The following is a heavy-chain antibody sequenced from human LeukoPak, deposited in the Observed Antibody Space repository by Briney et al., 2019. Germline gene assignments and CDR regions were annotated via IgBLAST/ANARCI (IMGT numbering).Heavy chain of an antibody. J-gene: IGHJ4*02. CDR1: GYTFTSYG. CDR3: ARDIPPPVAGTSPYYFDY. Sequence: ASVKVSCKASGYTFTSYGISWVRQAPGKGLEWMGWISAYNGNTNYAQKLQGRVTMTTDTSTSTAYMELRSLRSDDTAVYYCARDIPPPVAGTSPYYFDYWGQGTLVTVSS. V-gene: IGHV1-18*01. CDR2: ISAYNGNT. D-gene: IGHD6-19*01.